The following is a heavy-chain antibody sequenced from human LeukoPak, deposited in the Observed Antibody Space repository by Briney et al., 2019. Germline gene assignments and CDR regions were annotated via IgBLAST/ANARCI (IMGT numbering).Heavy chain of an antibody. CDR3: AREYDYVWGSYRYPGRGSYYYYMDV. D-gene: IGHD3-16*02. Sequence: PSGTLSLTCAVYGGSFSGYYWSWIRQPPGKGLEWIGEINHSGSTNYNPSLKSRVTISVDTSKNQFSLKLSSVTAADTAVYYCAREYDYVWGSYRYPGRGSYYYYMDVWGKGTTVTVSS. V-gene: IGHV4-34*01. CDR1: GGSFSGYY. CDR2: INHSGST. J-gene: IGHJ6*03.